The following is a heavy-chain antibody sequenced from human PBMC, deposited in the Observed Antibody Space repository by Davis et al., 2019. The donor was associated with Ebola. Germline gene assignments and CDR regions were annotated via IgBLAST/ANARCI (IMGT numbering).Heavy chain of an antibody. Sequence: PGGSLRLSCAASGFTFANYWMSWVRQAPGKGLEWVSRISGSGGDPHYADSVKGRFTISRDNSKNTLYLQMNSLRAEDTAVFYCAKRATVKVAGANYYNAMDVWGKGTTVTVSS. CDR1: GFTFANYW. J-gene: IGHJ6*04. CDR3: AKRATVKVAGANYYNAMDV. D-gene: IGHD6-19*01. V-gene: IGHV3-23*01. CDR2: ISGSGGDP.